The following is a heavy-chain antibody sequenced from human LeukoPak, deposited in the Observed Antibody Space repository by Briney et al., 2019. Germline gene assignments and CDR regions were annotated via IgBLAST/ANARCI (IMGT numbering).Heavy chain of an antibody. Sequence: ASVKVSYKASGYTFTSYAMNWVRQAPGQGLEWMGWINTNTGNPTYAQGFTGRFVFSLDTSVSTAYLQISSLKAEDTAVYYCAADYYGSGSYYPGVWGQGTMVTVSS. CDR2: INTNTGNP. V-gene: IGHV7-4-1*02. CDR3: AADYYGSGSYYPGV. CDR1: GYTFTSYA. J-gene: IGHJ3*01. D-gene: IGHD3-10*01.